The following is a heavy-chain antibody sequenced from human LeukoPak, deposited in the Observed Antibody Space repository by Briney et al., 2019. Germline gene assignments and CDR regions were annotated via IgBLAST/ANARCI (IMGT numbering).Heavy chain of an antibody. CDR1: GGSIISNSYY. Sequence: PSETLSLTCTVSGGSIISNSYYWGWIRQPPGKGLEWIGSIYYTGSTYYNPSLKSRVTISVDTSKNQFSLKLSSVTAADTAVYYCARAYYDSSGYYPPYYYYMDVWGKGTTVTVSS. V-gene: IGHV4-39*07. CDR3: ARAYYDSSGYYPPYYYYMDV. J-gene: IGHJ6*03. D-gene: IGHD3-22*01. CDR2: IYYTGST.